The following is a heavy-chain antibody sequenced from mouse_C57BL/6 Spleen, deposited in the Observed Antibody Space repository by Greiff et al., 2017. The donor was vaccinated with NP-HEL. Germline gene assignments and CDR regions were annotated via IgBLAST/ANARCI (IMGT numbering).Heavy chain of an antibody. Sequence: QVQLQQSGPGLVQPSQSLSITCTVSGFSLTSYGVHWVRQSPGKGLEWLGVIWSGGSTDYNAAFISRLSISKDNSKSQVFFKMNRLQADDTAIYYCARKGDWDPFAYWGQGTLVTVSA. CDR1: GFSLTSYG. V-gene: IGHV2-2*01. J-gene: IGHJ3*01. CDR3: ARKGDWDPFAY. CDR2: IWSGGST. D-gene: IGHD4-1*01.